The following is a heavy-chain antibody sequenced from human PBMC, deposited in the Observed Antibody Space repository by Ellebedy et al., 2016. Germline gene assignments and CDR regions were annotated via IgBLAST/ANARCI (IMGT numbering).Heavy chain of an antibody. CDR1: GFTFSSYA. CDR3: VKDGGWLPSQKAFDI. CDR2: ISSNGGST. V-gene: IGHV3-64D*06. Sequence: GESLKISXSASGFTFSSYAMHWVRQAPGKGLEYVSAISSNGGSTYYADSVKGRFTISRDNSKNTLYLQMSSLRAEDTAVYYCVKDGGWLPSQKAFDIWGQGTMVTVSS. J-gene: IGHJ3*02. D-gene: IGHD5-24*01.